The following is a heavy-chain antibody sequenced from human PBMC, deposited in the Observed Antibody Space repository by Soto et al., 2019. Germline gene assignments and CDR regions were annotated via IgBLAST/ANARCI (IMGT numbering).Heavy chain of an antibody. D-gene: IGHD6-13*01. J-gene: IGHJ6*03. V-gene: IGHV4-59*08. CDR3: ARQGIASQWGYYYMDV. CDR1: GGSISSYY. CDR2: IYYSGST. Sequence: SETLSLTCTVSGGSISSYYWSWIRQPPGKGLEWIGYIYYSGSTNYNPSLKSRVTISVDTSKNQFSLKLSSVTAADTAVYYCARQGIASQWGYYYMDVWGKGTTVTVSS.